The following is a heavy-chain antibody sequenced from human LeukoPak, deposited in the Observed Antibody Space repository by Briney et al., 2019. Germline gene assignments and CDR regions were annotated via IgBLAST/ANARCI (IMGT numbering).Heavy chain of an antibody. CDR3: TRENRPFCPFAY. Sequence: SGTLSLTCAVSGGSIDITNYWSWVRQAPGKGLEWIGEISHSGTTNYSPSLRSRVAMSLDRANNQFSLNLTSVTDADTAVYYCTRENRPFCPFAYWGQGVLVTVSS. V-gene: IGHV4-4*02. CDR2: ISHSGTT. J-gene: IGHJ4*02. D-gene: IGHD2/OR15-2a*01. CDR1: GGSIDITNY.